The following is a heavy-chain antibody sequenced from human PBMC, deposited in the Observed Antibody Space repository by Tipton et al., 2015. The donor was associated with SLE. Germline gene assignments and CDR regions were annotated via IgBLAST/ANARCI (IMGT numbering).Heavy chain of an antibody. D-gene: IGHD6-13*01. CDR3: ARVVAAAGTAFDI. J-gene: IGHJ3*02. CDR1: GGSFSGYY. CDR2: INHSGST. Sequence: TLSLTCAVYGGSFSGYYWSWIRQPPGKGLEWIGEINHSGSTNYNPSPKSRVTISVDTSKNQFSLKLNSVTAADTAVYYCARVVAAAGTAFDIWGQGTMVTVSS. V-gene: IGHV4-34*01.